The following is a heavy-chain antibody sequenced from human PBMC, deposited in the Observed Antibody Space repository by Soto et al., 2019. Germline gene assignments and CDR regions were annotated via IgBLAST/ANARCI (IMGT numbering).Heavy chain of an antibody. CDR1: GFTFSSYS. D-gene: IGHD3-16*01. CDR3: AREGAYYYGMDV. CDR2: ISSSSSYI. Sequence: GGSLRLSCAASGFTFSSYSMNWVRQAPGKGLEWVSSISSSSSYIYYADSVKGRFTISRDNAKNSLYLQMNSLRAEDTAVYYCAREGAYYYGMDVWGQGTTVTVSS. V-gene: IGHV3-21*01. J-gene: IGHJ6*02.